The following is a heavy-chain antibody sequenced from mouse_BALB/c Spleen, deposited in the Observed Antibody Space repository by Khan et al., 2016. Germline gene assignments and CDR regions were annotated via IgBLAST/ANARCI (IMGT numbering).Heavy chain of an antibody. CDR2: IDPANGNT. CDR1: GFNIKDTY. J-gene: IGHJ3*01. D-gene: IGHD4-1*01. V-gene: IGHV14-3*02. CDR3: ARDYWDVFAY. Sequence: VQLQQSGAELVKPRASVKLSCTASGFNIKDTYMHWVKQRPEQGLEWIGRIDPANGNTKYDPKFQGKATITADTYSNTAYLQLSSLTSEDTAVYYCARDYWDVFAYWGQGTLVTVSA.